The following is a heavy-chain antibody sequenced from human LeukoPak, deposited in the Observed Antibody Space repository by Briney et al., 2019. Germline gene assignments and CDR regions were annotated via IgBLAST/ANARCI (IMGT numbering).Heavy chain of an antibody. V-gene: IGHV3-66*01. CDR3: AKSADIVVVPAAIGY. J-gene: IGHJ4*02. CDR1: GFTVSSNY. Sequence: GGSLRLSCAASGFTVSSNYMSWVRQAPGKGLEWVSVIYSGGSTYYADSVKGRFTISRDNSKNTLYLQMNSLRAEDTAVYYCAKSADIVVVPAAIGYWGQGTLVTVSS. CDR2: IYSGGST. D-gene: IGHD2-2*02.